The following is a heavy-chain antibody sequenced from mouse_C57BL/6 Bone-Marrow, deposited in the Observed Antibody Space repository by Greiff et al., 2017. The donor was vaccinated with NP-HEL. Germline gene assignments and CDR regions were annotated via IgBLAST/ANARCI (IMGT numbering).Heavy chain of an antibody. CDR1: GYTFTDYN. D-gene: IGHD1-2*01. CDR3: ARSHNLPLGYFDV. J-gene: IGHJ1*03. Sequence: EVQLQQSGPELVKPGASVKIPCKASGYTFTDYNMDWVKQSHGKSLEWIGDINPNNGGTIYNQKFKGKATLTVDKSSSTAYMELRSLTSEETAVYYCARSHNLPLGYFDVWGTGTTVTVSS. V-gene: IGHV1-18*01. CDR2: INPNNGGT.